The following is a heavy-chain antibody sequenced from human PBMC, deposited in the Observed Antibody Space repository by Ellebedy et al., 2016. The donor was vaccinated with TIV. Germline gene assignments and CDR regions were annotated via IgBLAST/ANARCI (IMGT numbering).Heavy chain of an antibody. CDR3: ARPYSSGWYNSYFDY. Sequence: ASVKVSXKASGYTFTSYGISWVRQAPGQGLEWMGWISAYNGNTNYAQKLQGRVTMTTDTSTSTAYMELRSLRSDDTAVYYCARPYSSGWYNSYFDYWGQGTLVTVSS. CDR1: GYTFTSYG. D-gene: IGHD6-19*01. J-gene: IGHJ4*02. CDR2: ISAYNGNT. V-gene: IGHV1-18*01.